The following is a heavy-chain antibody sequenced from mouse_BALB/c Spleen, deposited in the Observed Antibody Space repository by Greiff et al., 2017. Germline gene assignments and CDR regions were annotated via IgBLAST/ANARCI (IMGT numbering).Heavy chain of an antibody. V-gene: IGHV1-4*02. CDR1: GYTFTSYT. CDR2: INPSSGYT. CDR3: ARLGILEKYGGYYVGWFAY. J-gene: IGHJ3*01. Sequence: QVQLKESAAELARPGASVKMSCKASGYTFTSYTMHWVKQRPGQGLEWIGYINPSSGYTEYNQKFKDKTTLTADKSSSTAYMQLSSLTSEDSAVYYCARLGILEKYGGYYVGWFAYWGQGTLVTVSA. D-gene: IGHD2-3*01.